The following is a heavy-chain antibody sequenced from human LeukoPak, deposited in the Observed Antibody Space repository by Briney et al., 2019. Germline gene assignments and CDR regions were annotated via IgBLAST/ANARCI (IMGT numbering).Heavy chain of an antibody. CDR1: GFTFSSYG. D-gene: IGHD5-18*01. V-gene: IGHV3-30*02. J-gene: IGHJ4*02. CDR2: IRYDGSNK. Sequence: SGGSLRLSCAASGFTFSSYGMHWVRQAPGKGLEWVAFIRYDGSNKYYADSVKGRFTISRDNAKNSLYLQMNSLRAEDTAVYYCARDTAKASRLPDYWGQGTLVTVSS. CDR3: ARDTAKASRLPDY.